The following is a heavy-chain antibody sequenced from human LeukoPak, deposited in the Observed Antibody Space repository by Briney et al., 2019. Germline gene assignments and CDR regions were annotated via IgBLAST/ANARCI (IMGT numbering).Heavy chain of an antibody. CDR2: IYYSGST. Sequence: PSETLSLTCTVSGGSISSYYWSWIRQAPGKGLEWIGNIYYSGSTNYNPSLKSRVTISVDTSKNQFSLKLSPVTAADTAVYYCARHGTLGSITYPLDYWGQGTLATVSS. CDR1: GGSISSYY. CDR3: ARHGTLGSITYPLDY. V-gene: IGHV4-59*08. J-gene: IGHJ4*02. D-gene: IGHD7-27*01.